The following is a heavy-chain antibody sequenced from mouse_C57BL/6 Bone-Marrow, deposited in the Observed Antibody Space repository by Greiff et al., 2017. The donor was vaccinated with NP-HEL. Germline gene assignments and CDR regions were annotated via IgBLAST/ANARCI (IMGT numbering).Heavy chain of an antibody. V-gene: IGHV1-59*01. J-gene: IGHJ2*01. Sequence: QVQLQQPGAELVRPGTSVKLSCKASGYTFTSYWMHWVKQRPGQGLERIGVIDPSDSYTNYNQKFKGKATLTVDTSSSTAYMQLSSLTSEDSAVYYCAGYGPYFDYWGQGTTLTVSS. D-gene: IGHD1-1*02. CDR1: GYTFTSYW. CDR3: AGYGPYFDY. CDR2: IDPSDSYT.